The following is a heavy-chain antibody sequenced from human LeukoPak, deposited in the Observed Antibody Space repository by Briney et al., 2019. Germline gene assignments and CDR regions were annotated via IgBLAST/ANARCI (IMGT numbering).Heavy chain of an antibody. J-gene: IGHJ4*02. CDR2: IFSSGNT. D-gene: IGHD3-3*01. V-gene: IGHV3-53*01. Sequence: GGSLRLSCAASGFTVSSNYMSWVRQAPGKGLEWVSIIFSSGNTYYADSVKGRFTISRDNSKNTLYLQVNSLRAEDTAVYYCAKGPLSGYSPDYWGQGTLVTVSS. CDR3: AKGPLSGYSPDY. CDR1: GFTVSSNY.